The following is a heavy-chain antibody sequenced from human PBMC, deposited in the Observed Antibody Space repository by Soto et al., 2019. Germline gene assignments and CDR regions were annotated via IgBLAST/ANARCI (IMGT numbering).Heavy chain of an antibody. J-gene: IGHJ5*02. Sequence: GASVKVSCKASGYTFASYGISWVRQAPGQGLEWMGWISAYNGNTNYAQKLQGRVTMTTDTSTSTAYMELRSLRSDDTAVYYCARGLAAAGPENWFDPWGQGTLVTVSS. D-gene: IGHD6-13*01. V-gene: IGHV1-18*01. CDR1: GYTFASYG. CDR3: ARGLAAAGPENWFDP. CDR2: ISAYNGNT.